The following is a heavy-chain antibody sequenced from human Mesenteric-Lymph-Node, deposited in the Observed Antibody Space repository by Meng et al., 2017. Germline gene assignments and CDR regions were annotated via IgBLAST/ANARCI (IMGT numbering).Heavy chain of an antibody. D-gene: IGHD3-10*01. CDR3: ARHYGSAFDY. CDR2: IYYSGST. CDR1: GGSISSSSYY. J-gene: IGHJ4*02. Sequence: GSLRLSCTVSGGSISSSSYYWGWIRQPPGKGLEWIGSIYYSGSTYYNPSLKSRVTISVDTSKNQFSLKLSSVTAADTAVYYCARHYGSAFDYWGQGMLVTVSS. V-gene: IGHV4-39*07.